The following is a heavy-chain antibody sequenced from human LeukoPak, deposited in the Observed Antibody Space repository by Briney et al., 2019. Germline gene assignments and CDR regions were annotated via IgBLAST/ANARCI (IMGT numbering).Heavy chain of an antibody. CDR1: GFTFSSYG. V-gene: IGHV3-30*18. J-gene: IGHJ4*02. CDR2: ISYDGSNK. D-gene: IGHD5-12*01. Sequence: GGSRRLSCAASGFTFSSYGMHWVRQAPGKGLEWVAVISYDGSNKYYADSVKGRFTISRDNSKNTLYLQMNSLRAEDTAVYYCAKEAPYSGYESDYWGQGTLVTVSS. CDR3: AKEAPYSGYESDY.